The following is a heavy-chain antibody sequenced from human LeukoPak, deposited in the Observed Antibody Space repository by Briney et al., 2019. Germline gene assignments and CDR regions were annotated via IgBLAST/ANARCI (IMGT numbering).Heavy chain of an antibody. CDR1: GYSFTTYW. Sequence: GESLKISCKGSGYSFTTYWIGWVRQMPGKGLGWMGIIYPGDSDTRYSPSFQGQVTISAVKSISTAYLQWSSLKASDTAMYYCARRNRSGLFDYWGQGTLVTVSS. V-gene: IGHV5-51*01. CDR3: ARRNRSGLFDY. CDR2: IYPGDSDT. J-gene: IGHJ4*02. D-gene: IGHD2-15*01.